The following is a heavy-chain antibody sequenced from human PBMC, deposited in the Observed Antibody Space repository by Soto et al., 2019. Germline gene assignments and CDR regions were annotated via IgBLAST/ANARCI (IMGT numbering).Heavy chain of an antibody. J-gene: IGHJ4*02. CDR1: GLTFSSYA. CDR2: ISHDGSNK. D-gene: IGHD3-3*01. CDR3: ARDKLRFLEWLSLDY. V-gene: IGHV3-30-3*01. Sequence: QVQLVESGGGGVEPGRSLRLSCAASGLTFSSYAMHWVRQAPGKGLGWVAVISHDGSNKYYADSVKGRFTISRDNSQSQLYLQMNSLRGEDTAVYYGARDKLRFLEWLSLDYWGQGTLVTVST.